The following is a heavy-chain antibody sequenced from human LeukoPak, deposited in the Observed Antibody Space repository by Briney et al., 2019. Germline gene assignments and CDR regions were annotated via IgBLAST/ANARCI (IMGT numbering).Heavy chain of an antibody. Sequence: GESLKISCKGSGYSFTSCWIGWVRQMPGKGLEWMGIIYPGDSGTRYSPSFQGQVTISADKSISTAYLQWSSLKASDTAMYYCARPEPYDSSGYYYGFDYWGQGTLVTVSS. J-gene: IGHJ4*02. V-gene: IGHV5-51*01. CDR2: IYPGDSGT. CDR1: GYSFTSCW. CDR3: ARPEPYDSSGYYYGFDY. D-gene: IGHD3-22*01.